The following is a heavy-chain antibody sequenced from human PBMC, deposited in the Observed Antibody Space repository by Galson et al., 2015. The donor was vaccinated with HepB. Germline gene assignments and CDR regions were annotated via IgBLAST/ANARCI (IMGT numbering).Heavy chain of an antibody. D-gene: IGHD1-26*01. CDR2: ISRDGNNK. CDR3: ARVLVGATSAPDY. Sequence: SLRLSCAVSGFTLNGNAAHWVRQAPGKGLEWVAVISRDGNNKYYADSVKGRFTISRDKSKNTLYLQMNSLRAEDTAIYYCARVLVGATSAPDYWGQGTLVTVSS. V-gene: IGHV3-30-3*01. J-gene: IGHJ4*02. CDR1: GFTLNGNA.